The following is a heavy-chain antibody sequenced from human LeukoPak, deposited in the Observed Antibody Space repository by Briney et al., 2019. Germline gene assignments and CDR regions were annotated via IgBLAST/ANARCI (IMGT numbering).Heavy chain of an antibody. V-gene: IGHV4-39*07. CDR3: AREGVGRCPRAFDI. Sequence: SETLSLTCTVSGGSISSSSYYWGWIRQPPGTGLEWIGEINHSGSTNYNPSLKSRVTISVDTSKNQFSLKLSSVTAADTAVYYCAREGVGRCPRAFDIWGQGTMVTVSS. D-gene: IGHD3-10*01. CDR1: GGSISSSSYY. J-gene: IGHJ3*02. CDR2: INHSGST.